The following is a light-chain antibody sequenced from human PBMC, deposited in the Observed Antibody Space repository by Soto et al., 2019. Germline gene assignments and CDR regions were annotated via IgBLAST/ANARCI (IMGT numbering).Light chain of an antibody. Sequence: EDVVTQSPASPDLNSGERATLSYSASQRVDSNLVWYQQKPGQAPRVLIYDASKRATGIPARFSGSGSGTDFTLTISSLEPEFSVVCYCQQGVRGPGSFGGGT. CDR1: QRVDSN. CDR3: QQGVRGPGS. V-gene: IGKV3-11*01. J-gene: IGKJ4*01. CDR2: DAS.